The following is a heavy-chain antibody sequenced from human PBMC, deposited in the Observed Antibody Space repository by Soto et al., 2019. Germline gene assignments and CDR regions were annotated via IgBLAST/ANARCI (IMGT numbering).Heavy chain of an antibody. CDR3: AAGLVMRCRGVIWTEGWFCP. Sequence: QVQLQQWGAGLLKPSETLSLTCAVYGGSFSGYYWSWIRQRPGKGLEWIGEINHSGSNNYNPSLKRRVTISVDTSKNHFSRKLSSVTGAATAVYYCAAGLVMRCRGVIWTEGWFCPWCQGSLVTVSS. CDR1: GGSFSGYY. V-gene: IGHV4-34*01. D-gene: IGHD3-10*01. J-gene: IGHJ5*02. CDR2: INHSGSN.